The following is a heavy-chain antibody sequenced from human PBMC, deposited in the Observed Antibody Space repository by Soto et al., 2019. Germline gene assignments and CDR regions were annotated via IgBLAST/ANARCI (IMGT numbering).Heavy chain of an antibody. D-gene: IGHD5-12*01. CDR1: GYTLTELS. V-gene: IGHV1-24*01. Sequence: AASVKVSCKVSGYTLTELSMHWVRQAPGKGLEWMGGFDPEDGETIYAQKFQGRVTMTEDTSTDTAYMELSSLRSEDTAVYYCATGEWLRHNWFDPWGQGTLVTVSS. CDR3: ATGEWLRHNWFDP. J-gene: IGHJ5*02. CDR2: FDPEDGET.